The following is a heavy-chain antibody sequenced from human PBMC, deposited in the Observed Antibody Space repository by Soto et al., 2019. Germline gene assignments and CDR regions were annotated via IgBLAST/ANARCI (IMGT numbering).Heavy chain of an antibody. CDR3: ARARDYYDGSGYYPFPFAH. V-gene: IGHV1-46*01. CDR1: GFIFTDYY. D-gene: IGHD3-22*01. CDR2: INPSGGST. J-gene: IGHJ4*02. Sequence: QVELVQSGAEVKKPGASVKLSCKAFGFIFTDYYLHWVRQAPGQGLEWMGIINPSGGSTSYAQKFQGRVTVTRDTSTSTVYMELSSLTSEDTAVYYCARARDYYDGSGYYPFPFAHWGQGALVTVSS.